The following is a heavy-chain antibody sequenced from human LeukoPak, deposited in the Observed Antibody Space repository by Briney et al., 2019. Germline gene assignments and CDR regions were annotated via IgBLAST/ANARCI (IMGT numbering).Heavy chain of an antibody. CDR3: ARDSKYYYDTSRWRPPVDY. V-gene: IGHV1-46*01. CDR1: GYTFTNYF. CDR2: INPSGGGT. J-gene: IGHJ4*02. D-gene: IGHD3-22*01. Sequence: ASVTVSCTASGYTFTNYFMHWVRQAPGQGLEWMGVINPSGGGTTYAQKLQGRITMTTDTSTTTAYMELRSLRSDDTAVYYCARDSKYYYDTSRWRPPVDYWGQGTLVTVSS.